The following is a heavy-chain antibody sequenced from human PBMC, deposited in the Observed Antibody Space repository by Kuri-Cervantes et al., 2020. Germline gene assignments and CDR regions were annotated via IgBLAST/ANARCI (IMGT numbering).Heavy chain of an antibody. J-gene: IGHJ3*02. CDR1: GFTFSSYG. Sequence: GESLKISCAASGFTFSSYGMHWVRQAPGKGLEWAAVIWYDGSNKYYADSVKGRFTISRDNAKNSLYLQMNSLRAEDTAVYYCARSGWSNAFDIWGQGTMVTVSS. CDR3: ARSGWSNAFDI. D-gene: IGHD2-15*01. V-gene: IGHV3-33*08. CDR2: IWYDGSNK.